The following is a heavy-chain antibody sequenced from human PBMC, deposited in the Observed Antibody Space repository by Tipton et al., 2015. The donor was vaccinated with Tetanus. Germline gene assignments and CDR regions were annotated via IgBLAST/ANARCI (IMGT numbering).Heavy chain of an antibody. V-gene: IGHV1-69*01. CDR1: GGTFSSYA. Sequence: QLVQSGAEAKKPGSSVKVSCKASGGTFSSYAVSWVRQTPGQGLEWIGGIIPLLDATNYAQKFQDRVTMTADESTNTVFLDVSSLTSDDTAVYYCASVICAGDGVHYARWGPGNLVPAS. CDR2: IIPLLDAT. J-gene: IGHJ4*01. D-gene: IGHD2-21*02. CDR3: ASVICAGDGVHYAR.